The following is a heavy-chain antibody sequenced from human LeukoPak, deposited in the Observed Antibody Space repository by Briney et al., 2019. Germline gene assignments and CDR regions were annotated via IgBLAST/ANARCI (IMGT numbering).Heavy chain of an antibody. Sequence: PSETLSLTCTVSGGSISSYYWSWIRQPAGKGLEWIGRIYTSGSTNYNPSLKSRVTMSVDTSKNQFPLKLSSVTAADTAVYYCARDQLGIRVWYFDLWGRGTLVTVSS. CDR1: GGSISSYY. J-gene: IGHJ2*01. V-gene: IGHV4-4*07. CDR3: ARDQLGIRVWYFDL. CDR2: IYTSGST. D-gene: IGHD6-13*01.